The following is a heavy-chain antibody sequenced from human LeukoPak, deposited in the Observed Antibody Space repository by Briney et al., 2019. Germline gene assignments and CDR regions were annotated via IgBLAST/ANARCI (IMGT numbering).Heavy chain of an antibody. Sequence: GGSLRLSCAASGFRFTDYSLSWVRQAPGKGLEWVAGLGRSGEYKYYADSVKGRFTISRDNSKDTVSLQMNSLRAEDSAIYFCVKDRPCETCMPMDAWGQGTTVTVSS. CDR2: LGRSGEYK. CDR1: GFRFTDYS. V-gene: IGHV3-23*01. J-gene: IGHJ6*02. CDR3: VKDRPCETCMPMDA. D-gene: IGHD2-2*01.